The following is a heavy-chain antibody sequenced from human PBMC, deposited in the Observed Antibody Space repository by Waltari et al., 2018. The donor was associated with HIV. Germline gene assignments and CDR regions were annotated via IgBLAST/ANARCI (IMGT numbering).Heavy chain of an antibody. J-gene: IGHJ4*02. V-gene: IGHV3-30*01. CDR3: AREGIVAAPFDF. Sequence: QVQLVESGGGLVQPGGSLGLSCAASGLIFRDFAIHWVRQAPGKGLEWVAVISRDGSSKYYADSVQGRFTISRDNSKNSLHLHMNSLRPKDTAVYYCAREGIVAAPFDFWGLGTLVTVSS. D-gene: IGHD2-15*01. CDR1: GLIFRDFA. CDR2: ISRDGSSK.